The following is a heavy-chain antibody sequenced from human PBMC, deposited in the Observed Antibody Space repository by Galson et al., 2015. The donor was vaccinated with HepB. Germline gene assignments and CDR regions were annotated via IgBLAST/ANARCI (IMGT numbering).Heavy chain of an antibody. J-gene: IGHJ3*02. V-gene: IGHV3-30*02. CDR1: GFTFSSYG. D-gene: IGHD5-18*01. CDR2: IRYDGSNK. Sequence: SLRLSCAASGFTFSSYGMHWVRQAPGKGLEWVAFIRYDGSNKYYADSVKGRSTISRDNSKNTLYLQMNSLRAEDSAVYYCAKDKEGYSYGTQAFDIWGQGTMVTVSS. CDR3: AKDKEGYSYGTQAFDI.